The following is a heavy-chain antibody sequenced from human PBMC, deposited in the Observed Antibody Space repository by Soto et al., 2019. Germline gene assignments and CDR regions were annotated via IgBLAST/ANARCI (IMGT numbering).Heavy chain of an antibody. CDR3: ASHGITGTWVYYYGMDV. CDR1: GGTFSSYA. CDR2: IIPIFGTA. Sequence: QVQLVQSGAEVKKPESSVKVSCKASGGTFSSYAISWVRQAPGQGLEWMGGIIPIFGTANYAQKFQGRVTITADESTSTAYMELSSLRSEDTAVYYCASHGITGTWVYYYGMDVWGQGTTVTVSS. D-gene: IGHD1-7*01. V-gene: IGHV1-69*12. J-gene: IGHJ6*02.